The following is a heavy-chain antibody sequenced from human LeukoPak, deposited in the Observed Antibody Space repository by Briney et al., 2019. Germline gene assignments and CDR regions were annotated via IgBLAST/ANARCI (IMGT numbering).Heavy chain of an antibody. CDR1: GGSISNSSYY. D-gene: IGHD3-10*01. CDR3: ASYYAPGSSRFDH. Sequence: SGTLSLTCTVSGGSISNSSYYWGWIRQPPGKGLEWIGSIYYSGSAYYNPPLRSRVTISVDTSKNQFSLKLSSVTAADTAVYYCASYYAPGSSRFDHWGQGTLVTVSS. J-gene: IGHJ4*02. CDR2: IYYSGSA. V-gene: IGHV4-39*01.